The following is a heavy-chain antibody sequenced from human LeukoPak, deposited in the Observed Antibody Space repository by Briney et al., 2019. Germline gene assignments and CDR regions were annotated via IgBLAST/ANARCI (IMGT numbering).Heavy chain of an antibody. V-gene: IGHV3-48*01. CDR2: ISSSTSNI. CDR3: ARDGVMAETPFYFDS. D-gene: IGHD2-21*01. CDR1: GFIFNSYG. J-gene: IGHJ4*02. Sequence: GASLRLSCTGSGFIFNSYGINWVRQAPGKGLEWVAYISSSTSNIFYADSVKGRFTISRDHAKDSVFLQMNSLRVEDTALYFCARDGVMAETPFYFDSWGQGALVTVSS.